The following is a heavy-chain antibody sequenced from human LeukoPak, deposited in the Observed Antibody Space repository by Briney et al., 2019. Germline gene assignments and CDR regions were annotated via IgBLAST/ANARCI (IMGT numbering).Heavy chain of an antibody. D-gene: IGHD5-24*01. Sequence: SRGSLRLSCAASGFTFSSYAMSWVRQAPGKGLEWVSAISGSGGSTYYADSVKGRFTISRDNSKNTLYLQMNSLRAEDTAVYYCAKELETWLQLLPYFDYWGQGTLVTVSS. V-gene: IGHV3-23*01. CDR1: GFTFSSYA. CDR2: ISGSGGST. J-gene: IGHJ4*02. CDR3: AKELETWLQLLPYFDY.